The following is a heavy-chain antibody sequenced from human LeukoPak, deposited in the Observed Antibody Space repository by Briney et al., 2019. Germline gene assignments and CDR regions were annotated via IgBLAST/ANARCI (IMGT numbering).Heavy chain of an antibody. D-gene: IGHD2-15*01. V-gene: IGHV3-21*01. CDR2: ISSSSSYI. Sequence: GGSLRLSCAASGFTFSRYSMNWVRQAPGKGLEWVSSISSSSSYIYYADSVKGRFTISRDNAKNSLYLQMNSLRAEDTAVYYCARTSGGSFKGDFDYWGQGTLVTVSS. CDR3: ARTSGGSFKGDFDY. J-gene: IGHJ4*02. CDR1: GFTFSRYS.